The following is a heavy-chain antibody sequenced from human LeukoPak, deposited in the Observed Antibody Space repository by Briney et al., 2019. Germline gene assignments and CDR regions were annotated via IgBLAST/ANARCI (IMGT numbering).Heavy chain of an antibody. Sequence: ASVKVSCKASGYTFTSYGISWVRQAPGQGLEWMGWISAYNGNTNYAQKLQGRVTMTTDTSTSTAYMELRSLRSDDTAVYYCARRVLLWFGELYQSLDYWGQGTLVTVSS. D-gene: IGHD3-10*01. CDR3: ARRVLLWFGELYQSLDY. J-gene: IGHJ4*02. V-gene: IGHV1-18*01. CDR1: GYTFTSYG. CDR2: ISAYNGNT.